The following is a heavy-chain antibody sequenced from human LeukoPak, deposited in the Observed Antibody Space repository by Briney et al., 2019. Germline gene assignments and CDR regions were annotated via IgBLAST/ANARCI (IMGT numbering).Heavy chain of an antibody. CDR3: ARASLGQKHFDY. V-gene: IGHV3-23*01. J-gene: IGHJ4*02. CDR1: GFTFSSYA. Sequence: PGGSLRLSCAASGFTFSSYAMSWVRQAPGKGLEWVSAISGSGGSTYYADSVKGRFTISRDNSKNTLYLQMNSLRAEDTAVYYCARASLGQKHFDYWGQGTLVTVSS. CDR2: ISGSGGST.